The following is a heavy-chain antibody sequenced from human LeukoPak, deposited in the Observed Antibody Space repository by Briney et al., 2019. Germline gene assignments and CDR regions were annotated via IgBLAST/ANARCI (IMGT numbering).Heavy chain of an antibody. CDR3: ASAGGPADAFDI. Sequence: ASVKVSCKASGYIFTSYNMYWVRQAPGQGLEWMGIINSSGGSTNYAQKFQGRVTMTRDTSISTAYMELSRLRSDDTAVYYCASAGGPADAFDIWGQGTMVTVSS. J-gene: IGHJ3*02. CDR1: GYIFTSYN. V-gene: IGHV1-46*01. CDR2: INSSGGST. D-gene: IGHD4-23*01.